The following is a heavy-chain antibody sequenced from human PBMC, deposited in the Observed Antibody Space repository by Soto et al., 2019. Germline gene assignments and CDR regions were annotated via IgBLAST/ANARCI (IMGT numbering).Heavy chain of an antibody. CDR1: GFTFSLYT. J-gene: IGHJ4*02. Sequence: EVQLLESGGGLVQPGGFLRLSCAASGFTFSLYTMTWVRQAPGKGLEWVAGISDSGENTDYADSVKGRLTISRDNSKNTLYLQMSSLRAEDTAVYYCARKCCDSSTWYGGYFDYWGQGTLVAVSS. CDR3: ARKCCDSSTWYGGYFDY. D-gene: IGHD1-26*01. V-gene: IGHV3-23*01. CDR2: ISDSGENT.